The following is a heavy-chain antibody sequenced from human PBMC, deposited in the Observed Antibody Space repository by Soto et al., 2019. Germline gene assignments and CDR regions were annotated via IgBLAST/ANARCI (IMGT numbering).Heavy chain of an antibody. CDR2: IIPIFGTA. J-gene: IGHJ5*02. V-gene: IGHV1-69*13. Sequence: ASVKVSCKASGGTFSSYAISWVRQAPGQGLEWMGGIIPIFGTANYAQKFQGRVTITADESTSTAYMELSSLRSEDTAVYYCARDSRGRVGSVRSWFDPWGQGTLVTVSS. CDR1: GGTFSSYA. D-gene: IGHD3-10*01. CDR3: ARDSRGRVGSVRSWFDP.